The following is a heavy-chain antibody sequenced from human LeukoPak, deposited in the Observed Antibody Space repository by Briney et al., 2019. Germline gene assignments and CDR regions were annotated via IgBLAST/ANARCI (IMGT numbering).Heavy chain of an antibody. D-gene: IGHD4-17*01. CDR1: GYTFADYY. CDR3: ASSTVTPFDY. CDR2: IKPNSGGT. Sequence: ASVKVSCKASGYTFADYYIHWVRQAPAQGLEWMGWIKPNSGGTKYAQKFQGRVTMTRDTSISTAYMELNSLRSDDTAVYYCASSTVTPFDYWGQGTLVTVSS. V-gene: IGHV1-2*02. J-gene: IGHJ4*01.